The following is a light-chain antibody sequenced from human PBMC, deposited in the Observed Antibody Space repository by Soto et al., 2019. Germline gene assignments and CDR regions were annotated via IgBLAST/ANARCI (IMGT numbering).Light chain of an antibody. Sequence: QSALTQPASVSGSPGQSITISCTGTSSDVGGYNYVSWYQQHPGKAPKLMIYRVTNRPSGVSNRFSGTKSGNTASRTISGLQTEDEANYNCSSYPVTATLVFGGGTKLTVL. V-gene: IGLV2-14*01. CDR2: RVT. CDR1: SSDVGGYNY. J-gene: IGLJ2*01. CDR3: SSYPVTATLV.